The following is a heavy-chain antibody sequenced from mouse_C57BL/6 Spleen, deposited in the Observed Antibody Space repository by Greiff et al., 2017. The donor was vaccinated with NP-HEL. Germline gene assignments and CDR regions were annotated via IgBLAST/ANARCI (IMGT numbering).Heavy chain of an antibody. V-gene: IGHV5-17*01. D-gene: IGHD1-1*01. CDR2: ISSGSSTI. Sequence: DVKLVESGGGLVKPGGSLKLSCAASGFTFSDYGMHWVRQAPEKGLEWVAYISSGSSTIYYADTVKGRFTISRDNAKNTLFLQMTSLRSEDTAMYYCARSGITTVVYWYFDVWGTGTTVTVSS. CDR1: GFTFSDYG. CDR3: ARSGITTVVYWYFDV. J-gene: IGHJ1*03.